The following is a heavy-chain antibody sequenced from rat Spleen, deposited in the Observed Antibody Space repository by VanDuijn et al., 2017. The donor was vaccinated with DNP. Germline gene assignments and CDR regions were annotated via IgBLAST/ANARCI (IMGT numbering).Heavy chain of an antibody. CDR3: ARRPRVLFDY. Sequence: EVQLVESGGGLVQPGRSLKLSCAASGFTFSNYDMAWVRQAPTKGLEWVASISTSGGSTYYRDSVKGRFTVSRDNAKSTLYLQMDSLRSEDTATYYCARRPRVLFDYWGQGVMVTVSS. V-gene: IGHV5-25*01. D-gene: IGHD3-8*01. CDR1: GFTFSNYD. J-gene: IGHJ2*01. CDR2: ISTSGGST.